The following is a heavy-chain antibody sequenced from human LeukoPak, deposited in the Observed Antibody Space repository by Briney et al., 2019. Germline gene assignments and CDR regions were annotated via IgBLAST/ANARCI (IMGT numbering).Heavy chain of an antibody. CDR2: INHSGST. Sequence: SETLSLTCAVYGGSFSGYYWSWIRQPPGKGLERIGEINHSGSTNYNPSLKSRVTISVDTSKNQFSLKLSSVTAADTAVYYCARVKKGPRLVPFDYWGQGTLVTVSS. D-gene: IGHD3-22*01. J-gene: IGHJ4*02. CDR1: GGSFSGYY. CDR3: ARVKKGPRLVPFDY. V-gene: IGHV4-34*01.